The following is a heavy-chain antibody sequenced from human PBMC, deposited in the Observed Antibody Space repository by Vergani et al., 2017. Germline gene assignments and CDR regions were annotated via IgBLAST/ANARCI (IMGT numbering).Heavy chain of an antibody. Sequence: QVQLVQSGAEVKKPGASVKVSCKASGYTFTGYYPHWVRQAPGQGLEWMGWINHNSGGTNYAQKFQGRVIMTRETSISTAYMELMRLRADDTAVYYCARGRFGEVDYYYGMDVWGQGTTVTVSS. CDR2: INHNSGGT. V-gene: IGHV1-2*02. CDR1: GYTFTGYY. CDR3: ARGRFGEVDYYYGMDV. J-gene: IGHJ6*02. D-gene: IGHD3-10*01.